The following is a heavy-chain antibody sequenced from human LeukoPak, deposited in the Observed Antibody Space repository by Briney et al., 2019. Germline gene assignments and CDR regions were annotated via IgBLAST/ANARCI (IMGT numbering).Heavy chain of an antibody. J-gene: IGHJ4*02. Sequence: GGSLRLSCAASGFTFNTFNMNWVRQAPGKGLEWVSSVTSGGDYIYYADSVKGRFTTSRDNAKNSLSLQLNSLRVEDTAVYYCARGHYDVLAASYKWTPDYWGQGTLVTVS. V-gene: IGHV3-21*01. CDR2: VTSGGDYI. CDR3: ARGHYDVLAASYKWTPDY. CDR1: GFTFNTFN. D-gene: IGHD3-9*01.